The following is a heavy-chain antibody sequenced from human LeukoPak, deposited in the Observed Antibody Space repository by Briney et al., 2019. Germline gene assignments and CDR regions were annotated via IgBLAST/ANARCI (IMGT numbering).Heavy chain of an antibody. CDR2: IHYSGST. J-gene: IGHJ4*02. CDR1: GGSISSYY. Sequence: SETLSLTCTVSGGSISSYYWSWIRQPPGKGLEWIGYIHYSGSTNYIPSLKSRVTISVDTSKNQFSLKLSSVTAADTAVYYCAGDSYSGRAHFDSWGQGTLVTVSS. D-gene: IGHD5-12*01. V-gene: IGHV4-59*01. CDR3: AGDSYSGRAHFDS.